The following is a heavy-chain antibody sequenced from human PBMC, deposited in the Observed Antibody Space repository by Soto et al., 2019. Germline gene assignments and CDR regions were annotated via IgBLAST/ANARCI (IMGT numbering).Heavy chain of an antibody. CDR1: GFTFSSYA. V-gene: IGHV3-23*01. CDR3: AKTTATFVTTSLDY. D-gene: IGHD4-17*01. Sequence: EVQLLESGGGLVQPGGSLRLSCAASGFTFSSYAMSWVRQAPGKGLEWVSAISGSGGRTYYADSVKGRFTISRDKSKNTRYLQMNSLRAEDTAVYDCAKTTATFVTTSLDYWGQGTLVTVSS. CDR2: ISGSGGRT. J-gene: IGHJ4*02.